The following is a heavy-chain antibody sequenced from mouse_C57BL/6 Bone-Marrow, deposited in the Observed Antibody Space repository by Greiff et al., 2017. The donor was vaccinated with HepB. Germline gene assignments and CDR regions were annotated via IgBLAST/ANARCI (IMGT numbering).Heavy chain of an antibody. CDR2: IWRGGST. Sequence: QVQLQQSGPGLVQPSQSLSITCTVSGFSLTSYGVHWVRQSPGKGLEWLGVIWRGGSTDYNAAFMSRLSITKDNSKSQAFFKLNSLQADDTAIYYCAANYYGSSWNFDYWGQGTTLTVST. CDR1: GFSLTSYG. D-gene: IGHD1-1*01. V-gene: IGHV2-5*01. CDR3: AANYYGSSWNFDY. J-gene: IGHJ2*01.